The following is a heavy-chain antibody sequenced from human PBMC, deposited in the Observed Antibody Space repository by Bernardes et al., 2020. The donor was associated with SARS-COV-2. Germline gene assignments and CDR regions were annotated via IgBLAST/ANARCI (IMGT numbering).Heavy chain of an antibody. CDR1: GFTFSSNS. V-gene: IGHV3-21*01. CDR2: ISSSSSYI. D-gene: IGHD2-2*01. CDR3: APFPRYCSSTSCPG. J-gene: IGHJ4*02. Sequence: GGSLRLSCATSGFTFSSNSMNWVRQAPGKGLEWVSSISSSSSYIYYADSVKGRFTISRDNAKNSLYLQMNSLRAEDTAVYYCAPFPRYCSSTSCPGWGQGTLVTVSS.